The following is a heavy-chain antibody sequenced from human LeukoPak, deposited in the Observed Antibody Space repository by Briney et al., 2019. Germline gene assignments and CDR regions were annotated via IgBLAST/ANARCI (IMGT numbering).Heavy chain of an antibody. J-gene: IGHJ4*02. Sequence: GESLKISCKTSGYSFTTYWIAWVRQMPGKGLEWMGIIYPADSNTKYSPSFQGQVTILADRSISTAYLQWSSLKASDTAMYYCARTPSYSNYLSDYWGQGTLVTVSS. CDR2: IYPADSNT. CDR3: ARTPSYSNYLSDY. D-gene: IGHD4-11*01. CDR1: GYSFTTYW. V-gene: IGHV5-51*01.